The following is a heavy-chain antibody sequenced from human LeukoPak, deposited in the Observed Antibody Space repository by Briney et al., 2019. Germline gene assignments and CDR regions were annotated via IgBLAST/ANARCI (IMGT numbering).Heavy chain of an antibody. CDR3: ARDLEMATTGGDY. Sequence: PGGSLRLSCAASGFTFSSYAMSWVRQAPGKGLEWVSAISGSGGSTYYADSVKGRFTISRDNSKNTLYLQMNSLRAEDTAVYYCARDLEMATTGGDYWGQGTLVTVSS. D-gene: IGHD5-24*01. J-gene: IGHJ4*02. V-gene: IGHV3-23*01. CDR2: ISGSGGST. CDR1: GFTFSSYA.